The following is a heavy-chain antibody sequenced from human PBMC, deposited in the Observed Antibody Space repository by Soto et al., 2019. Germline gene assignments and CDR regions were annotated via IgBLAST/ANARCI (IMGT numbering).Heavy chain of an antibody. J-gene: IGHJ5*02. CDR2: IYHSGST. D-gene: IGHD3-22*01. CDR3: AKSYYYDSSGYSP. Sequence: SSETLSLTCAVSGGSISSGGYSWSWIRQPPGKGLEWIGYIYHSGSTYYNPSLKSRVTISVDRSKNQFSLKLSSVTAADTAVYYCAKSYYYDSSGYSPWGQGTLVTVSS. CDR1: GGSISSGGYS. V-gene: IGHV4-30-2*01.